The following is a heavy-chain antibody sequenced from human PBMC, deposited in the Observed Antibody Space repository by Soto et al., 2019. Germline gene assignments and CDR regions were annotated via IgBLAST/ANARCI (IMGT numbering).Heavy chain of an antibody. CDR3: VGQGIGALHGLVDV. CDR1: GDSIGTYN. CDR2: IYSNGGT. J-gene: IGHJ6*02. Sequence: QVQLQASGPGLVKPSDTLSLTCTVSGDSIGTYNWGWIRQPPGKRLEWIGYIYSNGGTSYNPALKSRVTISADTSTKQFSLRLSSVTAADPAVYYCVGQGIGALHGLVDVWGQGTTVTVSS. D-gene: IGHD1-26*01. V-gene: IGHV4-59*08.